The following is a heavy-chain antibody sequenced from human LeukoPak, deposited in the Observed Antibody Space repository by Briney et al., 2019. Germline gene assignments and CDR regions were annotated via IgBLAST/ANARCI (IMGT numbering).Heavy chain of an antibody. Sequence: ASVKVSCKASGYTFTNYDINWVRQAPGQGLEWMGWINPKTGGTSYAQKFQGRVTMTRDTSISTVNMELSRLTSDDTAVYYCARATAENDHWGQGTLVTVSS. CDR2: INPKTGGT. D-gene: IGHD1-14*01. J-gene: IGHJ4*02. CDR3: ARATAENDH. CDR1: GYTFTNYD. V-gene: IGHV1-2*02.